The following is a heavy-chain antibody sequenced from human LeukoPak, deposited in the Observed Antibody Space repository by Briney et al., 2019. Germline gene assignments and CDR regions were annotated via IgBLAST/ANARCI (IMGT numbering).Heavy chain of an antibody. CDR1: GFAFSSYS. CDR2: IKSKTDGGTT. CDR3: TTGYYYGSGSYYNPKYFQH. Sequence: GGSLRLSCAASGFAFSSYSMNWVRQAPGRGLEWVGRIKSKTDGGTTDYAAPVKGRFTISRDDSKNTLYLQMNSLKTEDTAVYYCTTGYYYGSGSYYNPKYFQHWGQGTLVTVSS. D-gene: IGHD3-10*01. V-gene: IGHV3-15*01. J-gene: IGHJ1*01.